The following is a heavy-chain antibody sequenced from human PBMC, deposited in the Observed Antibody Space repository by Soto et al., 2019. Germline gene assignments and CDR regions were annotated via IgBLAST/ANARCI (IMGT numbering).Heavy chain of an antibody. CDR2: IGGSGSPI. J-gene: IGHJ4*02. CDR3: ARDHLWAFDH. CDR1: GFTFSDYS. Sequence: GFLSLSCPASGFTFSDYSMNLVRQAPGKGLEWVSYIGGSGSPIKYADSVKGRFTISRDNAKNSLYLQMNSLRDEDTAVYFCARDHLWAFDHWGQGILVTVSS. V-gene: IGHV3-48*02. D-gene: IGHD3-3*02.